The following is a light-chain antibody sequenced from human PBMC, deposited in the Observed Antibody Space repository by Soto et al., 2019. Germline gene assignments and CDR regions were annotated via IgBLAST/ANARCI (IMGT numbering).Light chain of an antibody. CDR1: QSISSTY. CDR3: QHYDSARWT. J-gene: IGKJ1*01. V-gene: IGKV3-20*01. Sequence: EIVLPQSPGTLSLSPGERATLSCRASQSISSTYLTRYHQRPGQAPRLLIYDASRRATGIPDRFSGSGSGTDFSLTISRLEPEDFAVYYCQHYDSARWTFGLGTKVDI. CDR2: DAS.